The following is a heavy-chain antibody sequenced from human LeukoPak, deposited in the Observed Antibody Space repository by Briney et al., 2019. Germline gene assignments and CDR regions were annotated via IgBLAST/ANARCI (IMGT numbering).Heavy chain of an antibody. J-gene: IGHJ4*02. CDR3: ARTGRFLEWASDC. Sequence: SETLSLTCIVSGASVTSGSFYWSWIRQPPGKGLEWIGCVDYSGSTNYNPSLRGRVTISLDTSNKQFSLKLTSMTAADTAVYYCARTGRFLEWASDCWGQGTMVTVSS. CDR2: VDYSGST. CDR1: GASVTSGSFY. V-gene: IGHV4-61*01. D-gene: IGHD3-3*01.